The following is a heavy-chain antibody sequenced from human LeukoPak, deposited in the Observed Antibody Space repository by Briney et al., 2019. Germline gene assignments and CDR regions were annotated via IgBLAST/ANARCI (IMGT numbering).Heavy chain of an antibody. J-gene: IGHJ4*02. CDR3: ARDLDFDY. CDR1: GFTFSTYG. Sequence: GGSLRLSCAASGFTFSTYGMHWVRQAPGKGLEWVAVISFDANNKFYADSVKGRFTISRDNSKNTLYLQMNSLRAEDTAVYYCARDLDFDYWGQGTLVTVSS. CDR2: ISFDANNK. V-gene: IGHV3-30*03.